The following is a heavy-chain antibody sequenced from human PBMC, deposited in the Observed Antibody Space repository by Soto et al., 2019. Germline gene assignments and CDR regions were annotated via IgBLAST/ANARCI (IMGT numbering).Heavy chain of an antibody. D-gene: IGHD5-18*01. CDR3: ACLLGYSYGHQELFDY. CDR2: IYPGDFDT. J-gene: IGHJ4*02. CDR1: GYSFNTYW. V-gene: IGHV5-51*01. Sequence: GASLKISGVGSGYSFNTYWIGWVRQMPGKGLEWMGIIYPGDFDTRYSPSFQGHVTMSVDKSINTAYLQWSSLETSDTAMYYCACLLGYSYGHQELFDYWRQGTPVTVSS.